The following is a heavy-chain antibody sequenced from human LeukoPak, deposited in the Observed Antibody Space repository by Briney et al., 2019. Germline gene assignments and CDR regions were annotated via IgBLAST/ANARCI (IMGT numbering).Heavy chain of an antibody. Sequence: GGSLRLSCAASGFTFSSYWMGWVRQAPGKGLEWISAIGGGGDSPYYADSVKGRFTISRDNSRNTLYLQMNSLRVKDTAVFYCASSVVVPAANFDYWGQGTLVTVSS. J-gene: IGHJ4*02. V-gene: IGHV3-23*01. CDR3: ASSVVVPAANFDY. CDR1: GFTFSSYW. CDR2: IGGGGDSP. D-gene: IGHD2-2*01.